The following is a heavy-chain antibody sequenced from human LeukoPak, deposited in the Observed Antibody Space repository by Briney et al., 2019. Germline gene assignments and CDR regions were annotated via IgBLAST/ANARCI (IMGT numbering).Heavy chain of an antibody. CDR3: ARHSAVTTFIFDY. CDR1: GCTISSSYYY. V-gene: IGHV4-39*01. D-gene: IGHD4-17*01. J-gene: IGHJ4*02. Sequence: SETLSLTCTVSGCTISSSYYYWGWLRQPPGKGLVWVGSIFYSRSTYYNPSLKSRATISLDTSKNQFSRRLSSVTAADTAVYYCARHSAVTTFIFDYRGEGNPFTVSS. CDR2: IFYSRST.